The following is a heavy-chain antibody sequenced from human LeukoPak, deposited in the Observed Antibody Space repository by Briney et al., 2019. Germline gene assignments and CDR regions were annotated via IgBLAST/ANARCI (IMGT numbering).Heavy chain of an antibody. V-gene: IGHV1-69*06. J-gene: IGHJ6*04. D-gene: IGHD6-13*01. CDR2: IIPIFGTA. Sequence: SVKVSCKASGGTFSSYAISWVRQAPGQGLEWMGGIIPIFGTANYAQKFQGRVTITADKSTSTAYMELSSLRSEDTAVYYCARGVAAAAGTYYYGMDVWGKGTTVTVSS. CDR1: GGTFSSYA. CDR3: ARGVAAAAGTYYYGMDV.